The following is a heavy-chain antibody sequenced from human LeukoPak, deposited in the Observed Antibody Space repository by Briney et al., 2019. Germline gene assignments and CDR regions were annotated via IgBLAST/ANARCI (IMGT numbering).Heavy chain of an antibody. CDR3: ARDIHPENPIDYYFDY. CDR2: ISAYNGNT. V-gene: IGHV1-18*01. J-gene: IGHJ4*02. D-gene: IGHD2-15*01. CDR1: GYTFTSYG. Sequence: ASVKVSFTASGYTFTSYGISWVRQGPGQGLEWMGWISAYNGNTNYAQKLQGRVTMTTDTSTSTAYMELRSLRSDDTAVYYCARDIHPENPIDYYFDYWGQGTLVTVSS.